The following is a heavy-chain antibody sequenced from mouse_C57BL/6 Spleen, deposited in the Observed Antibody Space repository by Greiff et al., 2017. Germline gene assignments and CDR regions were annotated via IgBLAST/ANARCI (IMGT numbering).Heavy chain of an antibody. CDR1: GYTFTSYW. CDR2: INPSSGYT. J-gene: IGHJ4*01. V-gene: IGHV1-7*01. Sequence: LVESGAELAKPGASVKLSCKASGYTFTSYWMHWVKQRPGQGLEWIGYINPSSGYTKYNQKFKDKATLTADKSSSTAYMQLSSLTYEDSAVYYCARSSVTTVVATGAMDYWGQGTSVTVSS. CDR3: ARSSVTTVVATGAMDY. D-gene: IGHD1-1*01.